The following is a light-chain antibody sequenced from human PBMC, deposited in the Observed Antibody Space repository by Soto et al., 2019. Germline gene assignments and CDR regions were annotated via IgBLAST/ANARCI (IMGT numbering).Light chain of an antibody. CDR2: GAS. V-gene: IGKV3-15*01. J-gene: IGKJ1*01. CDR1: QSVSSN. CDR3: QQYNNWPRT. Sequence: EIVMTQSPATLSVSPGERATLSCWASQSVSSNLAWYQKKPGQAPRLLMYGASTRAAGIPARFSGSGSGTEFTLTISSLQSEDFAVYYCQQYNNWPRTFGQGTKVDIK.